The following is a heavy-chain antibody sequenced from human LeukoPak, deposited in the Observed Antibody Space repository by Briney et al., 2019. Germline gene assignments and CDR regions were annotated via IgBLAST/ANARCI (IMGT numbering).Heavy chain of an antibody. J-gene: IGHJ4*02. Sequence: GGSLRLSCAVSGITLSNYGMSWVRQAPGKGLEWVAGISDSGGRTNYADSVKGRFTISRDNSKNTVYLQMNSLRVEDTALYYCARWITATTPFDYWGQGTLVIVSS. CDR3: ARWITATTPFDY. CDR2: ISDSGGRT. V-gene: IGHV3-23*01. CDR1: GITLSNYG. D-gene: IGHD3-16*01.